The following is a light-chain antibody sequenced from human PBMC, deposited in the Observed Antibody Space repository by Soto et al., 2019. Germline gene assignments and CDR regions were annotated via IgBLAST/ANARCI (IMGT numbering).Light chain of an antibody. CDR2: GAS. J-gene: IGKJ1*01. V-gene: IGKV3-20*01. CDR3: QQYGSSLWT. CDR1: QSVSTSY. Sequence: EIVLTQSPGTQSLSPGERATLSCRASQSVSTSYLAWYQEKPGQAPRLLIYGASSRATGIPDRFSGSGSGTDFTLTISRLEPEYFAVYYCQQYGSSLWTFGQGTKVEIK.